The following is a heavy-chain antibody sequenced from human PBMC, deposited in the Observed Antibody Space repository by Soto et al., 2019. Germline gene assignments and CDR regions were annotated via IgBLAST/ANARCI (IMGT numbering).Heavy chain of an antibody. CDR2: IYYSGST. CDR1: GGSISSGDYY. CDR3: ARARGARYFDY. V-gene: IGHV4-30-4*01. D-gene: IGHD2-15*01. Sequence: QVQLQESGPRLVKPSQTLSLTCTVSGGSISSGDYYWSWIRQPPGKGLEWIGYIYYSGSTYYNPSITNRVTISVDTSENQFSLKLSSVTAADTAVYYCARARGARYFDYWGQGTLGTVSS. J-gene: IGHJ4*02.